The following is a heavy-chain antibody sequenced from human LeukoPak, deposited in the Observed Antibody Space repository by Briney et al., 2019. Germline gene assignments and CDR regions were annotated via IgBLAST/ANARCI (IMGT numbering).Heavy chain of an antibody. CDR3: ARGVSYDGIFDS. CDR2: LYHSENT. V-gene: IGHV4-38-2*02. J-gene: IGHJ4*02. D-gene: IGHD5-12*01. CDR1: GYSVSSGYY. Sequence: SETLSLTCSVSGYSVSSGYYWGWIRQPPGKGLEWIGGLYHSENTYYNPSLESRGAMSIDTSKNQFSLKLTSVTAADTAVYYCARGVSYDGIFDSWGQGTLVTVSS.